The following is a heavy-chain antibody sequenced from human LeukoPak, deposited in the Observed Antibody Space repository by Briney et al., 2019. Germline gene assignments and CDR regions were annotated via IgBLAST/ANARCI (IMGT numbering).Heavy chain of an antibody. CDR3: ATGEFYYMDV. J-gene: IGHJ6*03. CDR2: INHSGST. V-gene: IGHV4-34*01. Sequence: SETLSLTCAVYGGSFSGYYWSWIRQPPGKGLEWIGEINHSGSTNYNPSLKSRVTISVDTSKNQFSLKLSSVTAADTAVYYCATGEFYYMDVWGKGTTVTVSS. CDR1: GGSFSGYY.